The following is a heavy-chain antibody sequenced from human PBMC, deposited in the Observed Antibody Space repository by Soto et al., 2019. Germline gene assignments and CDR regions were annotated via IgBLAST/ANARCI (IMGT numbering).Heavy chain of an antibody. Sequence: KVSWEACGGSFRSYAISWVRQATGQGLEWMGGIIPIFGTANYAQKFQGRVTITADESTSTAYMELSSLRSEDTAVYYCARDRDCSGGSCKGWYFDLWGRGTLVTVSS. CDR1: GGSFRSYA. V-gene: IGHV1-69*01. J-gene: IGHJ2*01. CDR3: ARDRDCSGGSCKGWYFDL. D-gene: IGHD2-15*01. CDR2: IIPIFGTA.